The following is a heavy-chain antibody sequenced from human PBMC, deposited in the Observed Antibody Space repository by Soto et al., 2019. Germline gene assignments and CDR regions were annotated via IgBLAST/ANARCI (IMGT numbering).Heavy chain of an antibody. V-gene: IGHV4-30-2*01. J-gene: IGHJ4*02. D-gene: IGHD1-26*01. CDR2: IYHSGST. Sequence: PSETLSLTCTVSGGSIGSGGYSWSWIRQPPGKGLEWIGYIYHSGSTYYNPSLKSRVTISVDRSKNQFSLKLSSVTAADTAVYYCARAGVVGATALDYWVQGTLVTVSS. CDR1: GGSIGSGGYS. CDR3: ARAGVVGATALDY.